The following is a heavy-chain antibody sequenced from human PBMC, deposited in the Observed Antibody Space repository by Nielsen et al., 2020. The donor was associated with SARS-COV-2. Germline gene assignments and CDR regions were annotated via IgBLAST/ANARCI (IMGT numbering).Heavy chain of an antibody. D-gene: IGHD4-17*01. Sequence: SQTLSLTCAVSGDSVSSVTSAWSWIRQSPSRGLEWLGWTYYRSKWYSDYAVSVKSRITINPDTSKNQFSLHLNSVTPEDTAVYYCARARGAYGDYYYYYYTDVWGKGTTVTVSS. CDR2: TYYRSKWYS. CDR3: ARARGAYGDYYYYYYTDV. V-gene: IGHV6-1*01. J-gene: IGHJ6*03. CDR1: GDSVSSVTSA.